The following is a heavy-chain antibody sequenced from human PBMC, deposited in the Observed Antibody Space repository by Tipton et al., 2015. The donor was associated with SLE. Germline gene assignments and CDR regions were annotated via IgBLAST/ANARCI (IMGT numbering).Heavy chain of an antibody. D-gene: IGHD3-16*01. Sequence: TLSLTCTVSGGSISTYYWTWIRQPPGKGLEFIGYIYTRGKTDYNPSLKSRVTISVDTSKNQVSLKLNSVTAADTAVYYCARFMISVGFDYWGQGTLVTVSS. CDR1: GGSISTYY. J-gene: IGHJ4*02. V-gene: IGHV4-4*08. CDR3: ARFMISVGFDY. CDR2: IYTRGKT.